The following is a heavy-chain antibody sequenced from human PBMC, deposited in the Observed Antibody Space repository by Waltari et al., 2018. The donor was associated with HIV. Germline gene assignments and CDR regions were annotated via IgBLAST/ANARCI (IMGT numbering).Heavy chain of an antibody. V-gene: IGHV3-15*01. CDR3: AWHYYDY. Sequence: EVQLVESGGGLVQPGGSLRLSCAASGFTFTNAWMSWVRQAPGKGLEWIGRIKNKADGETIDYAAPVKGRVTISRDDSKNTVYLQMNSLKTEDTAVYFCAWHYYDYWGQGTLVTVSS. CDR2: IKNKADGETI. J-gene: IGHJ4*02. CDR1: GFTFTNAW.